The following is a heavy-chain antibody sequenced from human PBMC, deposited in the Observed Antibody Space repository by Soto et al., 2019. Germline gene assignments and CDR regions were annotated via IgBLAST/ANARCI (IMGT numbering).Heavy chain of an antibody. V-gene: IGHV4-59*01. J-gene: IGHJ5*02. CDR1: GGSISSYY. D-gene: IGHD4-4*01. CDR3: ARGYSNHNWFDP. CDR2: IYYSGST. Sequence: SETLSLTCTVSGGSISSYYWSWIRQPPGKGLEWIGYIYYSGSTNYNPSLKSRVTISVDTSKNQFSLKLSSVTAADTAVYYCARGYSNHNWFDPWGQGTLVTVS.